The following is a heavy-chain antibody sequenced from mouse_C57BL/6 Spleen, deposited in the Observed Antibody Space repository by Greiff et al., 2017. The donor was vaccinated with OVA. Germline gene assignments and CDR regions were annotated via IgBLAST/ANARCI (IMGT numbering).Heavy chain of an antibody. CDR3: ARLYYYGSSPWYFDV. V-gene: IGHV1-26*01. CDR2: INPNNGGT. CDR1: GYTFTDYY. Sequence: VQLQQSGPELVKPGASVKISCKASGYTFTDYYMNWVKQSHGKSLEWIGDINPNNGGTSYNQKFKGKATLTVDKSSSTAYMELRSLTSEDSAVYYGARLYYYGSSPWYFDVWGTGTTVTVSS. D-gene: IGHD1-1*01. J-gene: IGHJ1*03.